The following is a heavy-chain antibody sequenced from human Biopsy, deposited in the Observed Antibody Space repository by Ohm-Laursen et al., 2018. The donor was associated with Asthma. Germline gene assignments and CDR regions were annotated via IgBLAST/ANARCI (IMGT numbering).Heavy chain of an antibody. J-gene: IGHJ1*01. CDR3: ARTFHFWSPYHAEHYQL. V-gene: IGHV3-53*01. CDR2: IYSGGTS. Sequence: SLRLSCSASGFTVSRDHMFWVRQAPGKGLEWVSVIYSGGTSGTADSVRGRFTISRDFYKNALYLQMDSLRAEDTAAYYCARTFHFWSPYHAEHYQLWGQGTLVTVSS. CDR1: GFTVSRDH. D-gene: IGHD3-3*02.